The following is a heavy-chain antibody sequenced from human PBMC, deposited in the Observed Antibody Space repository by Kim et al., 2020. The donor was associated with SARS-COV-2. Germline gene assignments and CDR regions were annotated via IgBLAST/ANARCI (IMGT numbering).Heavy chain of an antibody. J-gene: IGHJ4*02. CDR2: ISGSGGST. Sequence: GGSLRLSCAASGFTFSSYAMSWVRQAPGKGLEWVSAISGSGGSTYYADSVKGRFTISRDNSKNTLYLQMNSLRAEDTAVYYCAKDRRRYSGYGVFDYWGQGTLVTVSS. D-gene: IGHD5-12*01. CDR3: AKDRRRYSGYGVFDY. CDR1: GFTFSSYA. V-gene: IGHV3-23*01.